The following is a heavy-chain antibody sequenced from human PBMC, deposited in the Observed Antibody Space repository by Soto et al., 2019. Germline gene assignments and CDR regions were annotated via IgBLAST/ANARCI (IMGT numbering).Heavy chain of an antibody. J-gene: IGHJ4*02. CDR2: IYYTGST. Sequence: ETLSFTCTVSGGSISGSSYYWGWIRQAPGKGLEWIGSIYYTGSTYYNPSLKSRVTISVDTSKNQFSLKLTSVTAAETAVYYCARHVKWTPSDYWGQGTPVTSPQ. D-gene: IGHD1-26*01. V-gene: IGHV4-39*01. CDR3: ARHVKWTPSDY. CDR1: GGSISGSSYY.